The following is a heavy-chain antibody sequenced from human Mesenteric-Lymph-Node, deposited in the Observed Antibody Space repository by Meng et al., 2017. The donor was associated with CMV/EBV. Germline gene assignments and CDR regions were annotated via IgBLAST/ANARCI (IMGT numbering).Heavy chain of an antibody. CDR3: VRLPYDRSGYGYFDY. CDR1: GGSISSSSYY. CDR2: IYYSGST. V-gene: IGHV4-39*01. J-gene: IGHJ4*02. Sequence: SETLSLTCIVSGGSISSSSYYWGWIRQPPGKGLEWIGSIYYSGSTYYNSSLKSRVTISVDTSKNQLSLKLSSVTAADTAVYYCVRLPYDRSGYGYFDYWGQGTLVTVS. D-gene: IGHD3-22*01.